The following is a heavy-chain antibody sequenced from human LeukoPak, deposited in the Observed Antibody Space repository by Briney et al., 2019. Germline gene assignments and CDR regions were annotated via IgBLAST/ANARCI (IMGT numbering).Heavy chain of an antibody. CDR1: GFTVSSNY. J-gene: IGHJ4*02. CDR2: IYSGGST. CDR3: AGRDGYINSRYYFDY. Sequence: PGGSLRLSCAASGFTVSSNYMSWVRQAPGKGLEWVSFIYSGGSTYYADSVKGRFTISRDNSKNTLYLQMNSLRAEDTAVYYCAGRDGYINSRYYFDYWGQGTLVTVSS. D-gene: IGHD5-24*01. V-gene: IGHV3-53*01.